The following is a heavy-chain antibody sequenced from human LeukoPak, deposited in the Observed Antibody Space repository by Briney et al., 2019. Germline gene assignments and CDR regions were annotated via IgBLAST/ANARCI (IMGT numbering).Heavy chain of an antibody. V-gene: IGHV3-49*03. J-gene: IGHJ4*02. D-gene: IGHD6-19*01. CDR3: TRAYGNTYSSGWYNSFYDY. Sequence: PGGSLRLSCTASGFTFGDYAMSWFRQAPGKGLEWVGFIRSKTYGGTTEYPASVKGRFTISRDDSKSIAYLQMNSPKTEDTAVYYCTRAYGNTYSSGWYNSFYDYWGQGTLVTVSS. CDR2: IRSKTYGGTT. CDR1: GFTFGDYA.